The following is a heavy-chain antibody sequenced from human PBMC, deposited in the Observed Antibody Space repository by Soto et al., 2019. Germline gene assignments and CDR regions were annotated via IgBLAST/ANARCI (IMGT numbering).Heavy chain of an antibody. Sequence: SVKVSCKASGGPFSSYAISWVRQAPGQGLEWMGGIIPIFGTANYAQKFQGRVTITADESTSTAYMELSSLRSEDTAVYYCARNRHPYLQPTVDYGMDVWGQGTTVTVSS. D-gene: IGHD4-4*01. CDR3: ARNRHPYLQPTVDYGMDV. CDR1: GGPFSSYA. V-gene: IGHV1-69*13. J-gene: IGHJ6*02. CDR2: IIPIFGTA.